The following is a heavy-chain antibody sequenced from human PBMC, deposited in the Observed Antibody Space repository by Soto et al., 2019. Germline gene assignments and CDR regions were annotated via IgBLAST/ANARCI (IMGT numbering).Heavy chain of an antibody. V-gene: IGHV4-34*01. CDR1: GGSFSGYY. CDR2: INHSGNT. D-gene: IGHD5-12*01. CDR3: GRGRRWLRYHDNWLDS. Sequence: PSETLSLTCAVYGGSFSGYYWTWIRQPPGKGLEWLGEINHSGNTNYNASLKSRVTISIDTSKNQFSLKLSSVTAADTAVYYCGRGRRWLRYHDNWLDSWGQGTLVTVSS. J-gene: IGHJ5*01.